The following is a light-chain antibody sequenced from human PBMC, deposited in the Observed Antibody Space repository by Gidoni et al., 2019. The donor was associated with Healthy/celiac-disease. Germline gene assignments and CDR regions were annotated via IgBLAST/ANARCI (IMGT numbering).Light chain of an antibody. CDR2: GAS. Sequence: IVLTQSPGTLSLSPGERATLSCRASQSVSHSYLAWFQQKPGQAPRLLIYGASNRATGIPDRFSGSGSGTDFTLTISRLEPEDFAVYYCQQYGSSPRTFGQGTKVEIK. CDR1: QSVSHSY. V-gene: IGKV3-20*01. J-gene: IGKJ1*01. CDR3: QQYGSSPRT.